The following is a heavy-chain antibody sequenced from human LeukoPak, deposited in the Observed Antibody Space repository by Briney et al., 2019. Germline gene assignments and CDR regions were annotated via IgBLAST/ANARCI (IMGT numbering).Heavy chain of an antibody. CDR1: GYTFTGYY. J-gene: IGHJ4*02. D-gene: IGHD6-13*01. V-gene: IGHV1-2*02. CDR2: INPNSGGT. Sequence: GASVKVSCKASGYTFTGYYMHWVRQAPGQGLEWMGWINPNSGGTNYAQKFQGRVTMTRDTSISTAYMELSRLRSDDTAVYYCARDVRRAAADPFDYWGQGTLVTVSS. CDR3: ARDVRRAAADPFDY.